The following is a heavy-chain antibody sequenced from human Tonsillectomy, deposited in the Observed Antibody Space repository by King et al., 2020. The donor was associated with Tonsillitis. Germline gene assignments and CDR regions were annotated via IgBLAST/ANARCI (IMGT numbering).Heavy chain of an antibody. J-gene: IGHJ5*02. D-gene: IGHD2-2*01. CDR2: INPSGGTT. V-gene: IGHV1-46*01. CDR3: ARDRPCSSASCYGGSWFDH. Sequence: HVQLVESGAEVKKPGASVKVSCKASGYTFTSYYMHWVRQAPGQGLEWMGMINPSGGTTSYAQKFQGRVTMTRDTSTNTVYMELSSLRSEDTAVYYCARDRPCSSASCYGGSWFDHWGQGTLVTVCS. CDR1: GYTFTSYY.